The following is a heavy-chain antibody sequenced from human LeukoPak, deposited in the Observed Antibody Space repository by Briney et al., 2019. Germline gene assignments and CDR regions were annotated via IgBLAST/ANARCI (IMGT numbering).Heavy chain of an antibody. CDR2: ISGSGGST. D-gene: IGHD4-17*01. CDR3: ARSLTTVTTPTDYYYGMDV. Sequence: GGSLRLSCAASGFTFSSYAMSWVRQAPGKGLEWVSAISGSGGSTYYADSVKGRFTISRDNAKNSLYLQMNSLRAEDTAVYYCARSLTTVTTPTDYYYGMDVWGQGTTVTVSS. J-gene: IGHJ6*02. V-gene: IGHV3-23*01. CDR1: GFTFSSYA.